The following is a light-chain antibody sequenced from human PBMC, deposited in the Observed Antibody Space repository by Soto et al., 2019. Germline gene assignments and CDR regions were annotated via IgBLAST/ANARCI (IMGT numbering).Light chain of an antibody. J-gene: IGLJ1*01. CDR3: SSYAGDNNPYV. CDR1: SRDVGGYTY. V-gene: IGLV2-8*01. Sequence: QSVLTQPPSASGSTGQSVTISCTGTSRDVGGYTYVSWYQQLPGKAPKLLIFEVNKRPSGVPDRFSGSKSGNTASLTVSGLQAEDEADYYCSSYAGDNNPYVFGTGTKLTVL. CDR2: EVN.